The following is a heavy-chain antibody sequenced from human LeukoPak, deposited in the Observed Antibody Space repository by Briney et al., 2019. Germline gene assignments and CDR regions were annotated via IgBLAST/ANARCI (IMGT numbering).Heavy chain of an antibody. Sequence: ASVRVSRKASGYTFTGYFIHWVRQAPGQGLEWMGWINPNSGGTHYTQKFQGRVTITRDTSISTAYMELSRLTSDDTAVYYCAREYEVGDAFDIWRERPMVTVSS. CDR2: INPNSGGT. V-gene: IGHV1-2*02. J-gene: IGHJ3*02. D-gene: IGHD2-2*01. CDR1: GYTFTGYF. CDR3: AREYEVGDAFDI.